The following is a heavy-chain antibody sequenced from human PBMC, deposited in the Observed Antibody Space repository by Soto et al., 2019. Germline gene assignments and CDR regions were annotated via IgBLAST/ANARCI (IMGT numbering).Heavy chain of an antibody. V-gene: IGHV4-59*01. Sequence: SETLSLACTVSGGSISDYYWSWIRQPPGEGLEWIGYILYTGYTNYNPSLKSRITIPIDTSRNQFSLRLSSVTAADTAVYYCARERGEWCGDLLPYGCFDLWSQGSLVTVSS. D-gene: IGHD3-10*01. CDR2: ILYTGYT. J-gene: IGHJ5*02. CDR1: GGSISDYY. CDR3: ARERGEWCGDLLPYGCFDL.